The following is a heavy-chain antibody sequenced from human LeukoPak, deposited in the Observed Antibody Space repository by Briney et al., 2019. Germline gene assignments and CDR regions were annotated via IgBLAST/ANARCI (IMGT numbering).Heavy chain of an antibody. D-gene: IGHD2-8*01. J-gene: IGHJ4*02. CDR1: GYSFTNYW. CDR2: IYPGDSDT. V-gene: IGHV5-51*01. CDR3: ARHRDCTNGICYKIDY. Sequence: GESLKISCKGSGYSFTNYWIAWGRRMPGKGLEWMGIIYPGDSDTRYSPSFQGQVTISADKSITTAYLQWSSLKASDTAMYYCARHRDCTNGICYKIDYWGQGTLVTVSS.